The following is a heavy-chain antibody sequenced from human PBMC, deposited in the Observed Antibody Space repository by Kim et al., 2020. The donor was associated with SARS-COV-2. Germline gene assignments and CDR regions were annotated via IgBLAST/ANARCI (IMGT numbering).Heavy chain of an antibody. CDR1: GGSISSSNW. CDR3: ACISVAGTSLDYFDY. V-gene: IGHV4-4*02. Sequence: SETLSLTCAVSGGSISSSNWWSWVRQPPGKGLEWIGEIYHSGSTNYNPSLKSRVTISVDKSKNQFSLKLSSVTAADTAVYYCACISVAGTSLDYFDYWGQGTLVTVSS. CDR2: IYHSGST. J-gene: IGHJ4*02. D-gene: IGHD6-19*01.